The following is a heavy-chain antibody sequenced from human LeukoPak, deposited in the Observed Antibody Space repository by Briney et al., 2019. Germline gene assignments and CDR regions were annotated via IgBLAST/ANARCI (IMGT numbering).Heavy chain of an antibody. CDR3: ARPDSSGWYVRDAFDI. CDR2: INPNSGGT. D-gene: IGHD6-19*01. J-gene: IGHJ3*02. Sequence: ASVKVSCKASGYTFTGYYMHRVRQAPGQGLEWMGWINPNSGGTNYAQKFQGRVTMTRDTSISTAYMELSRLRSDDTAVYYCARPDSSGWYVRDAFDIWGQGTMVTVSS. CDR1: GYTFTGYY. V-gene: IGHV1-2*02.